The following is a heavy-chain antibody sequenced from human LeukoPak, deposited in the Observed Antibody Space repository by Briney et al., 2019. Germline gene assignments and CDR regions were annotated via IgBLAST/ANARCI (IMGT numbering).Heavy chain of an antibody. CDR2: ISSSSSTI. D-gene: IGHD1-1*01. CDR3: ARETEVQPFDY. J-gene: IGHJ4*02. Sequence: GGSLRLSCAASGFTFSSYSMNWVRQAPGKGLEWVSYISSSSSTIYYADSVKGRFTISRDNAKNSLYLQMNSLRAEDTAVYYCARETEVQPFDYWGQGTLVTVSS. CDR1: GFTFSSYS. V-gene: IGHV3-48*01.